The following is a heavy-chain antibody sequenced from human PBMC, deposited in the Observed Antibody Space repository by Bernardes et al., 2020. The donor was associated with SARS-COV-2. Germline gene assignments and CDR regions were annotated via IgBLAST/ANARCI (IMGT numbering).Heavy chain of an antibody. CDR3: ARVVIDFDTSGYPPDWFDS. Sequence: SETLSLTCAVSGDSIRSGRYSWSWLRQPPGKGLEWIGYLYHSGSPYYNPPLKSRVTITADRSNNQFSLKLRSVTAADSAMYYCARVVIDFDTSGYPPDWFDSWGQGILVTVSS. V-gene: IGHV4-30-2*01. D-gene: IGHD3-22*01. J-gene: IGHJ5*01. CDR1: GDSIRSGRYS. CDR2: LYHSGSP.